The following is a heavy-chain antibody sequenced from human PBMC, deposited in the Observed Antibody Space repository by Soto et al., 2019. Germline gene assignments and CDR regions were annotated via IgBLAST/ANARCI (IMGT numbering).Heavy chain of an antibody. J-gene: IGHJ4*02. CDR3: ARSTCSGGSCYSTVPFDY. D-gene: IGHD2-15*01. Sequence: PSETLSLTCTVSGGSISSGTSYWSWVRQPPGKGLEWIGEIYHSGSTNYNPSLKSRVTISVDKSKNQFSLKLSSVTAADTAVYYCARSTCSGGSCYSTVPFDYWGQGTLVTVSS. CDR2: IYHSGST. CDR1: GGSISSGTSY. V-gene: IGHV4-39*07.